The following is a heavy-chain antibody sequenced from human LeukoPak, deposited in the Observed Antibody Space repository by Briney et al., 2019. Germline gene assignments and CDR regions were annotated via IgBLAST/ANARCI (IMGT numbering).Heavy chain of an antibody. CDR1: GFTFRSYE. D-gene: IGHD6-19*01. CDR3: ARAPASIVVAGTVVFDF. V-gene: IGHV3-48*03. J-gene: IGHJ4*02. Sequence: GGSLRLSCAASGFTFRSYEMNWVRQAPGKGLEWVSYISSSGSTIYYADSVKGRFTISRDNAKNSLYLQTNSLRAEDTAVYYCARAPASIVVAGTVVFDFWGQGTLVTVSS. CDR2: ISSSGSTI.